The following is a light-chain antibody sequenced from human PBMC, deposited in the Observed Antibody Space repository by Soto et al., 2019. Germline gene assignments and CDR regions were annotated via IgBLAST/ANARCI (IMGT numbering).Light chain of an antibody. J-gene: IGLJ1*01. CDR1: SSDLGGYNY. CDR3: SSYTISTTLV. Sequence: QSALTQPASVSGSPGQSITISCTGTSSDLGGYNYVSWYQQHPGKAPKLMIYEVSNRPSGVSYRFSGSKSGNTASLTISRLQAEEEADYYCSSYTISTTLVFGTGSKVTGL. CDR2: EVS. V-gene: IGLV2-14*01.